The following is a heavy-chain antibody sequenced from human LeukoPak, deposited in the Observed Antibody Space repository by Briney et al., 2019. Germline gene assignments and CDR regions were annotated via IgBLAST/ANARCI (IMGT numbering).Heavy chain of an antibody. CDR2: IYYSGST. V-gene: IGHV4-39*07. CDR1: GGSISSSSYY. CDR3: ARESRSAFDI. Sequence: PSETLSLTCTVSGGSISSSSYYWGWIRQPPGKGLEWIGSIYYSGSTYYNPSLKSRVTISVDTSKNQFSLKLSSVTAADTAVYYCARESRSAFDIWRQGTMVTVSS. J-gene: IGHJ3*02.